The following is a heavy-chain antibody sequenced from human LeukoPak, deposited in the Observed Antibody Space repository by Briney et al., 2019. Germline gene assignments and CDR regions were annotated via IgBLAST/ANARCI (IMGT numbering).Heavy chain of an antibody. J-gene: IGHJ4*02. V-gene: IGHV1-69*13. Sequence: ASVKVSCKASGGTFSSYAISWVRQAPGQGLEWMGGIIPIFGTANYAQKFQGRVTITADESTSTAYMELSSLRSEDTAVYCCASSARRDGYNYAGDYWGQGTLVTVSS. CDR1: GGTFSSYA. CDR3: ASSARRDGYNYAGDY. CDR2: IIPIFGTA. D-gene: IGHD5-24*01.